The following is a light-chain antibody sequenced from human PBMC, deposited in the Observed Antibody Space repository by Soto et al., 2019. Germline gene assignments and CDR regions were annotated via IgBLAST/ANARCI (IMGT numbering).Light chain of an antibody. CDR2: DTS. J-gene: IGKJ3*01. CDR1: QSVSSY. Sequence: EIVLTQSPATLSLSPGERATLSCRASQSVSSYLAWYQQKPGQAPRLLIYDTSKRATDIPGRFSGSGSGTDFTLTISSLEPEDFAVYYCQQRTNWPRSFTFGPGTKVDIK. CDR3: QQRTNWPRSFT. V-gene: IGKV3-11*01.